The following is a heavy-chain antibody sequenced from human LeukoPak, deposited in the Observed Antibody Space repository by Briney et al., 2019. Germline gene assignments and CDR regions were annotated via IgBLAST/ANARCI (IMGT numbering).Heavy chain of an antibody. CDR1: GFTFSSFW. D-gene: IGHD5-12*01. J-gene: IGHJ4*02. CDR2: INQDASEK. Sequence: GGSLRLSCAASGFTFSSFWMTWVRQAPGKGLEWVANINQDASEKYYVDSVKGRFTISRDNAKNSVYLQMNSLRAEDTAVYYCARDGGVSGYDLLDYWGQGTLVTVSS. V-gene: IGHV3-7*01. CDR3: ARDGGVSGYDLLDY.